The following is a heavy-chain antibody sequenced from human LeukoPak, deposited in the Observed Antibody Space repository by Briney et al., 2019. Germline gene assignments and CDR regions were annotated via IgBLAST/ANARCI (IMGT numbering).Heavy chain of an antibody. D-gene: IGHD3-16*02. CDR1: GYTFTIYG. V-gene: IGHV1-18*01. CDR3: AREAITFGGVIVFTYYFDY. Sequence: ASVKVSCKASGYTFTIYGISWVRQAPGQGLEWMGWISAYNGNTNYAQKLQGRVTMTTDTSTSTAYMELRSLRSDDTAVYYCAREAITFGGVIVFTYYFDYWGQGTLVTVSS. CDR2: ISAYNGNT. J-gene: IGHJ4*02.